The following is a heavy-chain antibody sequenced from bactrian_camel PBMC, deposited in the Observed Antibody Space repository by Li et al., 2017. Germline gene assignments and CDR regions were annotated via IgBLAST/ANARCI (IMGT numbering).Heavy chain of an antibody. Sequence: VQLVESGGGSVTAGGSLRLSCSPSGYGHITKCMGWFRQAPRKEREWVVGFYTGGGNPLYADSVKGRFTTSRDNPKNIAYLHLRNLKPEDTALYLCASRGEQYGEYQYWGQGTQVTVS. J-gene: IGHJ4*01. CDR3: ASRGEQYGEYQY. CDR2: FYTGGGNP. V-gene: IGHV3S40*01. D-gene: IGHD3*01. CDR1: GYGHITKC.